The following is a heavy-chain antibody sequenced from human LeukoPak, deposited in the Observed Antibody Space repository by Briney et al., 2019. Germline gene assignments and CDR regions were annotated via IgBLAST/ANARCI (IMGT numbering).Heavy chain of an antibody. Sequence: GGSLRLSCAASGFTFSSYSMNWVRQAPGKGLEWVSSISSSSSYIYYADSVKGRFTISRDNAKNSLYLQMNSLRAEDTAVYYCTSSFGVGGSPTEYFQHWGQGTLVTVSS. CDR1: GFTFSSYS. CDR3: TSSFGVGGSPTEYFQH. J-gene: IGHJ1*01. V-gene: IGHV3-21*01. D-gene: IGHD1-26*01. CDR2: ISSSSSYI.